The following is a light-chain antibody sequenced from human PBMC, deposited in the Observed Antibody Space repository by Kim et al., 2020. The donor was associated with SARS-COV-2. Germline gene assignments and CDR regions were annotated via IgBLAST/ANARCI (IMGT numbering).Light chain of an antibody. J-gene: IGLJ1*01. CDR2: GHS. Sequence: VPVSYTGGSSNIGASSDVPWYHRLPGPAPKLLIYGHSSRPSGVPDRFSGSKSGTSASLPITGLQAEDEADYYCPSYDSSLSGSGVFGTGTKVTVL. CDR1: SSNIGASSD. V-gene: IGLV1-40*01. CDR3: PSYDSSLSGSGV.